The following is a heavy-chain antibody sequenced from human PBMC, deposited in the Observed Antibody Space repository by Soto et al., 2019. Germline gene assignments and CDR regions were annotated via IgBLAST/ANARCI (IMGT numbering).Heavy chain of an antibody. V-gene: IGHV3-23*01. CDR2: ISGSGGNT. Sequence: EVQLLESGGGLVQPGGSLRRSCAASGFTFSSYAMNWVRQAPEKGLEWVSAISGSGGNTYYADSVKGRFTISRDNSKNTLSLQMNSLRAEDTAIYYCAKEGGVRGGYFDYWGQGTLVTVSS. J-gene: IGHJ4*02. CDR1: GFTFSSYA. D-gene: IGHD3-10*01. CDR3: AKEGGVRGGYFDY.